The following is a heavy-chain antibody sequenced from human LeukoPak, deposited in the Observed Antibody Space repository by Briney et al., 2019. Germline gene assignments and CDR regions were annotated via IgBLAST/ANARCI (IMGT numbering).Heavy chain of an antibody. V-gene: IGHV1-3*01. D-gene: IGHD3-10*01. J-gene: IGHJ6*02. Sequence: ASVKVSCKASGYTFTSYAMHWVRQAPGQRLEWMGWINAGNGNTKNSQHFQGRVTITRDTSASTAYMELSSLRSEDTAVYYCARDLRAASLCIHYYYYYGMDVWGQGTTVTVSS. CDR3: ARDLRAASLCIHYYYYYGMDV. CDR1: GYTFTSYA. CDR2: INAGNGNT.